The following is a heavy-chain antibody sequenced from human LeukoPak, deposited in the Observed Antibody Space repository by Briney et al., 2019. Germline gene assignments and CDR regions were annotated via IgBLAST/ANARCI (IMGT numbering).Heavy chain of an antibody. CDR2: IYHSGST. CDR1: GGSISGGGYS. D-gene: IGHD6-6*01. V-gene: IGHV4-30-2*01. J-gene: IGHJ3*02. Sequence: SETLSLTCAVSGGSISGGGYSWSWIRQPPGKGLEWIGYIYHSGSTYYNPSLKSRVTISVDRSKNQFSLKLSSATAADTAVYYCARTSIAARRANAFDIWGQGTMVTVSS. CDR3: ARTSIAARRANAFDI.